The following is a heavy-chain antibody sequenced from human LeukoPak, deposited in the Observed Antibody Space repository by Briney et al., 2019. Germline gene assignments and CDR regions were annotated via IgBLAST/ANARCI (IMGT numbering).Heavy chain of an antibody. D-gene: IGHD1-1*01. Sequence: GGSLRLSCAASGFSVSSNYMIWVRQAPGKGLEWVSLIYTDGTTYYAESVKSRYITITDNSKNTLYLQINSLRVEDTAVYYCARDQLGAVLYFDYWGQGALVTVSS. CDR2: IYTDGTT. J-gene: IGHJ4*02. CDR3: ARDQLGAVLYFDY. CDR1: GFSVSSNY. V-gene: IGHV3-53*01.